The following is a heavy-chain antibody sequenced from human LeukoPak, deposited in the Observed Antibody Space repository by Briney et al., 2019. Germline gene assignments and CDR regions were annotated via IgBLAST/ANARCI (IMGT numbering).Heavy chain of an antibody. CDR3: AVGNDGGNSVVDF. V-gene: IGHV3-7*02. CDR2: IKQDGSEK. Sequence: GGSLRLTCAACGFTFSGFWMSWVRQAPGKGLEWVANIKQDGSEKYYVDSVKGRFTISRDNAKNSLYLQMDSLRAEDTAVYYCAVGNDGGNSVVDFWGAGTLVTVSS. CDR1: GFTFSGFW. J-gene: IGHJ4*02. D-gene: IGHD4-23*01.